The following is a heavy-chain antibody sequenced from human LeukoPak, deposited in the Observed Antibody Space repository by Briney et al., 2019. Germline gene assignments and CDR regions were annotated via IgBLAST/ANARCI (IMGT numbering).Heavy chain of an antibody. V-gene: IGHV3-7*01. CDR2: IKQDGSEK. Sequence: GGSLRLSCAASGFTFSSCAMHWVRQAPGKGLEWVANIKQDGSEKYYVDSVKGRFTISRDNAKNSLYLQMNSLRAEDTAVYYCARARVFPWGVAGTYFDYWGQGTLVTVSS. CDR1: GFTFSSCA. J-gene: IGHJ4*02. CDR3: ARARVFPWGVAGTYFDY. D-gene: IGHD6-19*01.